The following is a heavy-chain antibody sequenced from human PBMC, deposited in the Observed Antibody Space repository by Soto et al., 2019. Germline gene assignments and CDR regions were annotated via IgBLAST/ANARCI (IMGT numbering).Heavy chain of an antibody. J-gene: IGHJ5*02. CDR2: IYYSGST. CDR1: DGSISSGGYY. CDR3: ALSPGYCTNGVCPNWFDP. V-gene: IGHV4-31*03. Sequence: LSLTCTVSDGSISSGGYYWSWIRQHPGKGLEWIGYIYYSGSTYYNPSLKSRVTISVDTSKNQFSLKLSSVTAADTAVYYFALSPGYCTNGVCPNWFDPWGQGTLVTVSS. D-gene: IGHD2-8*01.